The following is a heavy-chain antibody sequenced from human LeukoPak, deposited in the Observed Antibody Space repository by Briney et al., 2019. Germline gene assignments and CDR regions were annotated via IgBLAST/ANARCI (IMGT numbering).Heavy chain of an antibody. J-gene: IGHJ4*02. CDR3: AKDWGLYYYGSGSYHDY. CDR2: IFLSGGEI. V-gene: IGHV3-23*01. Sequence: GGSLRLSCAASGFTFSTFAMIWVRQPPGKGLEWVSSIFLSGGEIHYADSVRGRFTISRDNSKNTLYLQMNSLRAEDTAVYYCAKDWGLYYYGSGSYHDYWGQGTLVTVSS. CDR1: GFTFSTFA. D-gene: IGHD3-10*01.